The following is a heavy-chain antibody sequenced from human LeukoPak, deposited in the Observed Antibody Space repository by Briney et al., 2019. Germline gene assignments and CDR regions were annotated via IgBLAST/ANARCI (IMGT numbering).Heavy chain of an antibody. D-gene: IGHD5-12*01. V-gene: IGHV4-39*01. CDR2: IYYSGST. CDR1: GGSISSSRYY. J-gene: IGHJ3*02. Sequence: PSETLSLTCTVSGGSISSSRYYWGWIRQPPGKGLDWIGSIYYSGSTYYNPSLKSRVTISVDTSKNQFSLKLSSVTAADTAVYYCARRDAVDIVVFDIWGQGTMVTVSS. CDR3: ARRDAVDIVVFDI.